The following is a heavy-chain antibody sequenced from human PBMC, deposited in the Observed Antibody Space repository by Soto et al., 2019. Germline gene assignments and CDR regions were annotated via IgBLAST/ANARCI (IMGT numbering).Heavy chain of an antibody. J-gene: IGHJ5*02. Sequence: EAQLVESGGGLVQPGGSLRVSCAVSGFTFSSYWMSWVRQAPGKGLEWVAKIKQDGSEKDYVDSVKGRFTISRDTANNSLYLHLYSVRVADTAVYYCARGGIDAYIWFDPWGQGTLVTVSS. V-gene: IGHV3-7*01. CDR2: IKQDGSEK. CDR1: GFTFSSYW. CDR3: ARGGIDAYIWFDP. D-gene: IGHD3-16*01.